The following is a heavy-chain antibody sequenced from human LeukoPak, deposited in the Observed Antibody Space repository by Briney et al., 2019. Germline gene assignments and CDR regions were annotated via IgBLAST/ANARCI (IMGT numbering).Heavy chain of an antibody. V-gene: IGHV4-34*01. CDR1: DGSFSGYY. Sequence: PSETLSLTCAVYDGSFSGYYWSWIRKPPGKGLEWIGEINHSGSTNYNPSPKSRVTISADTTNNQFSLKLSSVTAANTAVYNCASESASGGDYWGQGTLVTVSS. D-gene: IGHD1-26*01. CDR3: ASESASGGDY. J-gene: IGHJ4*02. CDR2: INHSGST.